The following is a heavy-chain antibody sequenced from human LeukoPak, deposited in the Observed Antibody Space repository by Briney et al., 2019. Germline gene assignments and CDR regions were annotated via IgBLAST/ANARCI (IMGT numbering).Heavy chain of an antibody. Sequence: SETLSLTCAVYGGSFSGYYWSWIRQPPGKGLEWIGEINHSGSTNYNPSLKSRVTISVDTSKSQFSLKLSSVTAADTAVYYCARGDLLGGFDYWGQGTLVTVSS. J-gene: IGHJ4*02. CDR3: ARGDLLGGFDY. V-gene: IGHV4-34*01. CDR2: INHSGST. CDR1: GGSFSGYY. D-gene: IGHD1-26*01.